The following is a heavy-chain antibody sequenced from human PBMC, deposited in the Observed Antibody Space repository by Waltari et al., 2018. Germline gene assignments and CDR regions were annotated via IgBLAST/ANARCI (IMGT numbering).Heavy chain of an antibody. CDR1: GGTFSSYA. D-gene: IGHD2-2*01. Sequence: QVQLVQSGAEVKKPGSSVKVSCKASGGTFSSYAISWVRQAPGQGLEWMGGIIPIFGTAKYAQKFQGRVTITTDESTSTAYMELSSLRSEDTAVYYCARAIVVVPAASSYYYYGMDVWGQGTTVTVSS. J-gene: IGHJ6*02. CDR3: ARAIVVVPAASSYYYYGMDV. V-gene: IGHV1-69*05. CDR2: IIPIFGTA.